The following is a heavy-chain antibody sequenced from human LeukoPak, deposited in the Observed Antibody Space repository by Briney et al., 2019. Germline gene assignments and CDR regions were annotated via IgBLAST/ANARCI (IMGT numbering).Heavy chain of an antibody. V-gene: IGHV3-30*04. J-gene: IGHJ4*02. CDR1: GFTFSSYA. Sequence: PGGSLRLSCAASGFTFSSYAMHWVRQAPGKGLEWVAVISYDGSNKYYADSVKGRFTISRDNSKNTLYLQMNSLRAEDTAVYYCARGLLDAAGTPDYWGPGPLVTVSS. D-gene: IGHD6-13*01. CDR2: ISYDGSNK. CDR3: ARGLLDAAGTPDY.